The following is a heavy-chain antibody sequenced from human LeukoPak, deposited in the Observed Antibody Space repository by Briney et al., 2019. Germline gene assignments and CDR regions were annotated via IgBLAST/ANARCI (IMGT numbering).Heavy chain of an antibody. CDR1: GGSISGSGYY. CDR2: IFYSGST. CDR3: ARGLY. Sequence: SETQSLTCTVSGGSISGSGYYWGWIRQPPGKGLEWIGSIFYSGSTYYNPSLKSRVTISVDTSKNQFSLKVTSVTAADTAVYYCARGLYWGQGTLVTVSS. J-gene: IGHJ4*02. V-gene: IGHV4-39*01.